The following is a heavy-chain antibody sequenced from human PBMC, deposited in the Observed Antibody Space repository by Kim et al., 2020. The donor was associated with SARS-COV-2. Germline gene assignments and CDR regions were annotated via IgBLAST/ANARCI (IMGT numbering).Heavy chain of an antibody. J-gene: IGHJ4*02. D-gene: IGHD6-13*01. CDR3: ARQVGEAAAGPDY. CDR2: IYYSGST. CDR1: GGSISSSSYY. Sequence: SETLSLTCTVSGGSISSSSYYWGWIRQPPGKGLEWIGSIYYSGSTYYNPSLKSRVTISVDTSKNQFSLKLSSVTAADTAVYYCARQVGEAAAGPDYWGQGTLVTVSS. V-gene: IGHV4-39*01.